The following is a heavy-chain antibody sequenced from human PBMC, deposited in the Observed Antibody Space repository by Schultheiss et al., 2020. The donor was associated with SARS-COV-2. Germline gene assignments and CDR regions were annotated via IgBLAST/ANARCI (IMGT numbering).Heavy chain of an antibody. J-gene: IGHJ4*02. CDR2: ISSSSSYI. V-gene: IGHV3-21*01. CDR1: GFTFTSYW. D-gene: IGHD1-26*01. Sequence: GGSLRLSCAASGFTFTSYWMSWVRQAPGKGLEWVSSISSSSSYIYYADSVKGRFTISRDNAKNSLYLQMNSLRAEDTAVYYCARDGYGSPGAGRVDYWGQGTLVTVSS. CDR3: ARDGYGSPGAGRVDY.